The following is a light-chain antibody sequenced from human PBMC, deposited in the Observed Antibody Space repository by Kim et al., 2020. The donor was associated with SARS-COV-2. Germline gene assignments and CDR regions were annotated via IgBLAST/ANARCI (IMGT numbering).Light chain of an antibody. CDR2: HDS. CDR3: QVWDSSSDHPV. CDR1: NIGSKS. J-gene: IGLJ3*02. V-gene: IGLV3-21*04. Sequence: SYELTQPPSVSVAPGKTARITCGGHNIGSKSVHWYQQKPGQAPVLVIYHDSDRPSGIPERFSGSNYGNTATLTLSRVEAGDEADYYCQVWDSSSDHPVFG.